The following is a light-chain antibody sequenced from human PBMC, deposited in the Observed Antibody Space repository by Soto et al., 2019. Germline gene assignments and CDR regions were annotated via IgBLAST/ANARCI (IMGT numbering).Light chain of an antibody. Sequence: QSVLTQPPSVSGAPGQRVTISCAGSSSNIGAGYEVHWYQQLPGTAPKVLIYGNINRPSGVPDRFSGSKSGTSASLAITGLQAEDEADYYCQSHDSSLTGAVFGGGTKLTVL. CDR3: QSHDSSLTGAV. V-gene: IGLV1-40*01. CDR2: GNI. CDR1: SSNIGAGYE. J-gene: IGLJ3*02.